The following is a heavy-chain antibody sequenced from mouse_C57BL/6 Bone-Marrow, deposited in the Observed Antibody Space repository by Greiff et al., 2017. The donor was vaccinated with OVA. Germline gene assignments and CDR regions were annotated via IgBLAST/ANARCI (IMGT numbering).Heavy chain of an antibody. Sequence: EVMLVESGEGLVKPGGSLKLSCAASGFTFSSYAMSWVRQTPEKRLEWVAYISSGGDYIYYADTVKGRFTISRDNARNTLYLQMSSLKSEDTAMYHCTRDGPIYYGSSFDYWGQGTTLTVSS. J-gene: IGHJ2*01. V-gene: IGHV5-9-1*02. D-gene: IGHD1-1*01. CDR1: GFTFSSYA. CDR3: TRDGPIYYGSSFDY. CDR2: ISSGGDYI.